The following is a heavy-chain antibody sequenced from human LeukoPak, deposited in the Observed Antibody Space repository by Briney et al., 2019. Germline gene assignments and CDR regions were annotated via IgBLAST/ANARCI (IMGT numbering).Heavy chain of an antibody. V-gene: IGHV4-59*01. CDR3: ARDRPITMIVVRAAFDI. CDR2: IYYSGST. Sequence: SETLSLTCTVSGGSISSYYWSWIRQPPGKGLEWIGYIYYSGSTNYNPSLKGRVTISVDTSKNQFSLKLSSVTAADTAVYYCARDRPITMIVVRAAFDIWGQGTMVTVSS. D-gene: IGHD3-22*01. CDR1: GGSISSYY. J-gene: IGHJ3*02.